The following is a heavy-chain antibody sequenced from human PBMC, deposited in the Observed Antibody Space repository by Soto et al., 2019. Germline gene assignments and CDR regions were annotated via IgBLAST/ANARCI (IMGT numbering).Heavy chain of an antibody. V-gene: IGHV3-30-3*01. J-gene: IGHJ4*02. CDR2: ISYDGSNK. CDR1: GFTFSSYA. CDR3: ARETRIAVATFDY. Sequence: PGGSLRLSCGASGFTFSSYAMHWVRQAPGKGLEWVAVISYDGSNKYYADSVKGRFTISRDNSKNTLYLQMNSLRAEDTAVYSCARETRIAVATFDYWGQGTLVTVSS. D-gene: IGHD6-19*01.